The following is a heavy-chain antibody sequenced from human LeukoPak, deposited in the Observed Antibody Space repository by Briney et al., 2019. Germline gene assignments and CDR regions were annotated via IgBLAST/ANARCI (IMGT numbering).Heavy chain of an antibody. CDR1: GGSISSSY. D-gene: IGHD3-10*01. Sequence: ASETLSLTCTVSGGSISSSYWSWIRQPPGKGLEWIGYIYYSGTTDYNPSLKSRVTISVDTSKNQFSLELSSVTAADTALYYCARDQGTWWFDPWGQGTLVTVSS. CDR3: ARDQGTWWFDP. V-gene: IGHV4-59*01. CDR2: IYYSGTT. J-gene: IGHJ5*02.